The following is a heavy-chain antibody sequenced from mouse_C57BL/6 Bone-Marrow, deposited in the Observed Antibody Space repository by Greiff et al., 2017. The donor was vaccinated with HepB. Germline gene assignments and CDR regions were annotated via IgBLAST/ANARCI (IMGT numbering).Heavy chain of an antibody. J-gene: IGHJ2*01. Sequence: EVMLVESGGGLVKPGGSLKLSCAASGFTFSSYTMSWVRQTPEKRLEWVATISGGGGKTYYPDSVKGRFTISRDNAKNTLYLQMSSLRSEDTALYYCARPRVYDGPYFDYWGQGTTLTVSS. CDR1: GFTFSSYT. CDR2: ISGGGGKT. V-gene: IGHV5-9*01. D-gene: IGHD2-3*01. CDR3: ARPRVYDGPYFDY.